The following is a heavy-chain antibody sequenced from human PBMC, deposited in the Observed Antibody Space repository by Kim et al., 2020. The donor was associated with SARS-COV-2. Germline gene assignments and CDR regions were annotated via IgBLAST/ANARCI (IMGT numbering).Heavy chain of an antibody. V-gene: IGHV1-46*01. CDR2: INPSGGST. CDR3: AREVRFDYYDSSGDYNNWFDP. Sequence: ASVKVSCKASGYTFTSYYMHWVRQAPGQGLEWMGIINPSGGSTSYAQKFQGRVTMTRDTSTSTVYMELSSLRSEDTAVYYCAREVRFDYYDSSGDYNNWFDPWGQGTLVTVSS. D-gene: IGHD3-22*01. J-gene: IGHJ5*02. CDR1: GYTFTSYY.